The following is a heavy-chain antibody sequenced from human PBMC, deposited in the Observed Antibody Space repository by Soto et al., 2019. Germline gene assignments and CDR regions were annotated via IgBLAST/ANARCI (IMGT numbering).Heavy chain of an antibody. CDR2: IYYSGST. CDR3: ATNEYCSGGSCYSVGFDY. CDR1: GGSISSSGYY. Sequence: QVQLQESGPGLVKPSQTLSLTCTVSGGSISSSGYYWSWIRQHPGKGLEWIGYIYYSGSTYYNPSLKSRVTISVDKSKNQCSLKLSSVTAADTAVYYCATNEYCSGGSCYSVGFDYLGQGTLVTVSS. J-gene: IGHJ4*02. D-gene: IGHD2-15*01. V-gene: IGHV4-31*03.